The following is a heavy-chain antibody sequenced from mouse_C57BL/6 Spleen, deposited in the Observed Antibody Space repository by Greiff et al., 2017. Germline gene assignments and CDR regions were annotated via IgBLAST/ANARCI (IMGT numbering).Heavy chain of an antibody. J-gene: IGHJ3*01. D-gene: IGHD2-5*01. Sequence: EVQRVESGGGLVKPGGSLKLSCAASGFTFSSYAMSWVRQTPEKRLEWVATISDGGSYTYYPDNVKGRFTISRDNAKNNLYLQMSHLKSEDTAMYYCAREGAYSNYVWFAYWGQGTLVTVSA. CDR2: ISDGGSYT. CDR3: AREGAYSNYVWFAY. CDR1: GFTFSSYA. V-gene: IGHV5-4*01.